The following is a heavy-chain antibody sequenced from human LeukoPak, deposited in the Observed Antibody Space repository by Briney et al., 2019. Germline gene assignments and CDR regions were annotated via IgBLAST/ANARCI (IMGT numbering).Heavy chain of an antibody. CDR1: GGSISSSSYY. D-gene: IGHD3-3*01. V-gene: IGHV4-39*01. Sequence: PSETLSLTCTVSGGSISSSSYYWGWNRQPPGKGLEWIGSIYYSGSTNYNPSLKSRVTISVDTSKNQFSLKLSSVTAADTAVYYCARHGHYDFWSGYQPDYYYYYMDVWGKGTTVTVSS. CDR3: ARHGHYDFWSGYQPDYYYYYMDV. J-gene: IGHJ6*03. CDR2: IYYSGST.